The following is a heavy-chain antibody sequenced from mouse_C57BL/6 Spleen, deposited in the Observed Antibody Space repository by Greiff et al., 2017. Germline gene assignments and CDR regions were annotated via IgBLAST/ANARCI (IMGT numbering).Heavy chain of an antibody. J-gene: IGHJ2*02. CDR2: ISSGGSYT. CDR1: GFTFSSYG. Sequence: EVKLVESGGDLVKPGGSLKLSCAASGFTFSSYGMSWVRQTPDKRLGWVATISSGGSYTYYPDSVKGRFTISRDNAKNTLYLQMSSLKSEDTAMYYCASEGMPFWGQGTSLTVSS. CDR3: ASEGMPF. D-gene: IGHD2-10*02. V-gene: IGHV5-6*02.